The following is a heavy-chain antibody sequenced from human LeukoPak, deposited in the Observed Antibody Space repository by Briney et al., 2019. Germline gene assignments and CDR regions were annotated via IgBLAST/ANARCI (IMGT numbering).Heavy chain of an antibody. Sequence: SETLSLTCTVSGGSISSYYWSWIRQPAGKGLEWIGRIYTSGSTNYNPSLKSRVTISVDTSKNQFSLKLSSVTAADTAVYYCARETSQKGAHYMDVWGKGTTITISS. CDR1: GGSISSYY. V-gene: IGHV4-4*07. D-gene: IGHD3-16*01. J-gene: IGHJ6*03. CDR2: IYTSGST. CDR3: ARETSQKGAHYMDV.